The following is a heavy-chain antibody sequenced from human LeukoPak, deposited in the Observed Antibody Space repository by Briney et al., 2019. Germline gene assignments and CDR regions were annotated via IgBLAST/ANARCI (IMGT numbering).Heavy chain of an antibody. V-gene: IGHV3-21*01. D-gene: IGHD1-7*01. Sequence: PGGSLRLSCTASGFTFSSYSMNWVRQAPGKGLEWVSSISTSSSYIYYADSVKGRFTISRDNSKNTMYLQMNSLRAEDTAVYYCAKSPDTWNYGFLDYRGQGTLVTVSS. CDR1: GFTFSSYS. CDR2: ISTSSSYI. CDR3: AKSPDTWNYGFLDY. J-gene: IGHJ4*02.